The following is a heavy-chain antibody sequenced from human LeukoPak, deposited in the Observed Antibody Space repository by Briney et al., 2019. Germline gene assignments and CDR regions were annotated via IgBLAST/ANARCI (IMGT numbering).Heavy chain of an antibody. CDR3: ATGYCSSTSCYYALDF. D-gene: IGHD2-2*03. J-gene: IGHJ4*02. Sequence: SGRPLRLSCAASGFTFRAYAMSWVRQAPGKGLEWVSAISGSGGSTYYADSVKGRFTISRDNSKSTLHLQMNSLRAEDTAVYHCATGYCSSTSCYYALDFWGQGTLVTVSS. V-gene: IGHV3-23*01. CDR2: ISGSGGST. CDR1: GFTFRAYA.